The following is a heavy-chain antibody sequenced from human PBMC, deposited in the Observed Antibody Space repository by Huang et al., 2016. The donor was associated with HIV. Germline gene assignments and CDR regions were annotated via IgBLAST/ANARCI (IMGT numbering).Heavy chain of an antibody. CDR2: MNPNSATT. J-gene: IGHJ4*02. V-gene: IGHV1-2*02. D-gene: IGHD4-4*01. CDR1: GYSLTAYY. CDR3: TRVFVRCYSSNCNYFDY. Sequence: QVQLVQSGAEVKKPGASVRVSCKASGYSLTAYYIHWVRQAPGQGLEWMGWMNPNSATTNYAKKCQGRVTLTRDTSINTMYMDLSGLRSDDTAVYYCTRVFVRCYSSNCNYFDYWGQGTLITVSS.